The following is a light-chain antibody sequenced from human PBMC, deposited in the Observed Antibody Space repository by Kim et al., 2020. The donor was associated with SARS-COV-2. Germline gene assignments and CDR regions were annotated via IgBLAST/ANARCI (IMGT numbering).Light chain of an antibody. CDR1: QDISHY. J-gene: IGKJ4*01. CDR3: QQYYSYPKT. V-gene: IGKV1-16*01. Sequence: ASVGDRVTITCRASQDISHYLAWFQQQPGKAPKSLIHAASVLQSGVPSTFSGSGSGTDFTLTISSLQPEDFATYYCQQYYSYPKTFGGGTKVDIK. CDR2: AAS.